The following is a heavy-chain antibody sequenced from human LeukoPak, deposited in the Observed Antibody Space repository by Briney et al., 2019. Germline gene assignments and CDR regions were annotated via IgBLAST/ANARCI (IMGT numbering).Heavy chain of an antibody. CDR3: ATRYCSIAACRASSYKCMDD. CDR1: GFTFSDNW. D-gene: IGHD2-2*01. Sequence: GGSLRLSCAASGFTFSDNWMTWVRQAPGKGLEWVANINQDGGGRYYVDSVRGRFIISRDNAQNSVHLQMYSLRAEDTAVYYCATRYCSIAACRASSYKCMDDWGKGTTVIVSS. V-gene: IGHV3-7*01. J-gene: IGHJ6*04. CDR2: INQDGGGR.